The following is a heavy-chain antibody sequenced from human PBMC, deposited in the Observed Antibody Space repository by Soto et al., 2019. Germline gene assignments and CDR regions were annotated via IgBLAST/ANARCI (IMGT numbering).Heavy chain of an antibody. CDR1: GGTFSSYA. Sequence: ASVKVSCKASGGTFSSYAISWVRQAPGQGLEWMGGIIPIFGTANYAQKFQGRVTITADESTSTAYMELSSLRSEETAVYYCAREGYSYGLFDYWGQGTLVTVSS. V-gene: IGHV1-69*13. D-gene: IGHD5-18*01. J-gene: IGHJ4*02. CDR3: AREGYSYGLFDY. CDR2: IIPIFGTA.